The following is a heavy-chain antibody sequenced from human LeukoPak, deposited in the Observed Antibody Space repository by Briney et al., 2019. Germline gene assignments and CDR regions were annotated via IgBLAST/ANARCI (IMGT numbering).Heavy chain of an antibody. V-gene: IGHV3-21*01. CDR1: GFTFSSYS. J-gene: IGHJ4*02. Sequence: GGSLRLSCAASGFTFSSYSLNWVRQAPGKGLEWVSSISSSSDYIYSADSVKGRFTISRDNARNTVYLHMNSLRAEDTAVFYCARADRGPLDYWGQGTLVTVSS. D-gene: IGHD1-14*01. CDR2: ISSSSDYI. CDR3: ARADRGPLDY.